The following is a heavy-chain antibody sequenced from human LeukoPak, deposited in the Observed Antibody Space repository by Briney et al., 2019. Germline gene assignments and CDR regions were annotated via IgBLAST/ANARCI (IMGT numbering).Heavy chain of an antibody. D-gene: IGHD3-10*01. Sequence: SVKVSCKASGGTFSSYAISWVRQAPGQGLEWMGGIIPIFGTANYAQKFQGRVTITADESSSTAYMELSSLRSEDTAVYYCAYYGSGSYYSPFDYWGQGTLVTVSS. CDR1: GGTFSSYA. CDR2: IIPIFGTA. CDR3: AYYGSGSYYSPFDY. V-gene: IGHV1-69*01. J-gene: IGHJ4*02.